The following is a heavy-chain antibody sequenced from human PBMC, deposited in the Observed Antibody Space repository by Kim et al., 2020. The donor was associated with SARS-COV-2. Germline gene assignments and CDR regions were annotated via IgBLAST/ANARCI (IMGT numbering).Heavy chain of an antibody. CDR1: GGTFSSYA. V-gene: IGHV1-69*13. CDR3: ASRGIMRGGWFDP. CDR2: IIPIFGTA. D-gene: IGHD1-1*01. Sequence: SVKVSCKASGGTFSSYAISWVRQAPGQGLEWMGGIIPIFGTANYAQKFQGRVTITADESTSTAYMELSSLRSEDTAVYYCASRGIMRGGWFDPWGQGTLVTVSS. J-gene: IGHJ5*02.